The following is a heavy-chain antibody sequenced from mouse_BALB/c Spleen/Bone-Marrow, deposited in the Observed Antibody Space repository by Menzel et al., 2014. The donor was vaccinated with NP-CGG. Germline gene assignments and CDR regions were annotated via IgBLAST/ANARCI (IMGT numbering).Heavy chain of an antibody. J-gene: IGHJ3*01. V-gene: IGHV14-3*02. Sequence: EVQLVESGAELVKPGASVKLSCTASGFNIKDTYMHWVKQRPEQGLEWIGRIDPANGNTKYDPKFQGKATITADTSSNTAYLQLSSLTSEDTAVYYCARYNYGSSQLAYWGQGTLVTVSA. D-gene: IGHD1-1*01. CDR3: ARYNYGSSQLAY. CDR2: IDPANGNT. CDR1: GFNIKDTY.